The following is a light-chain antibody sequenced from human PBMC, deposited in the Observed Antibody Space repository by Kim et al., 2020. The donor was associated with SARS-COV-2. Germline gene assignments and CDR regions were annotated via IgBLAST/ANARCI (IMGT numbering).Light chain of an antibody. V-gene: IGLV3-1*01. J-gene: IGLJ3*02. CDR1: KLGTKF. CDR2: QTA. Sequence: SYELTQPPSVSLSPGQTASIACSGDKLGTKFVHWYQQKSGQSPALVIYQTARRPSGTPERFSGSLSGNTATLTIRGTQAMDEADYFCQAWDDTSALFGGG. CDR3: QAWDDTSAL.